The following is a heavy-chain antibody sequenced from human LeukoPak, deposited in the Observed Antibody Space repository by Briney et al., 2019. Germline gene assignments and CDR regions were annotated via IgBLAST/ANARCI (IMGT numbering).Heavy chain of an antibody. CDR2: ISYSGST. V-gene: IGHV4-59*01. D-gene: IGHD5-18*01. J-gene: IGHJ2*01. CDR1: GGSISTYY. Sequence: PSETLSLTCTVSGGSISTYYWSWIRQPPGKGLEWIAYISYSGSTNYNPSLKSRVTISVDTSKNQFSLKLSSVTAADTAFYYCARFTGYSYGYGYFDLWGRGTLVTVSS. CDR3: ARFTGYSYGYGYFDL.